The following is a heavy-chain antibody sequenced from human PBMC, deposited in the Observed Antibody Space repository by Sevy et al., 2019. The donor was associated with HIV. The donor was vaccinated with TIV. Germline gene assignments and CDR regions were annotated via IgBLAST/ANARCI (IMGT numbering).Heavy chain of an antibody. CDR2: IYYNGHI. D-gene: IGHD6-19*01. Sequence: SETLSLTCTVSGGSITSLYWNWIRQPPGKGLEWIANIYYNGHINYNPSLKSRVTLSLDTSKNQFSLRLSSVTAADTAMYYCAGENAWDSGYSWGQGTLVTVSS. V-gene: IGHV4-59*08. CDR1: GGSITSLY. CDR3: AGENAWDSGYS. J-gene: IGHJ4*02.